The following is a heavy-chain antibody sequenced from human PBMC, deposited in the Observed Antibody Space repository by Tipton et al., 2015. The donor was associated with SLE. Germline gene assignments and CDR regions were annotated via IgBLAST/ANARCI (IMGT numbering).Heavy chain of an antibody. CDR3: ARTVGSHRNYYFDY. V-gene: IGHV4-59*01. J-gene: IGHJ4*02. CDR1: GGSISNYY. Sequence: TLSLTCTVSGGSISNYYWSWIRLPPGKGLECIGYIYYSGSGNYNPSLKSRVTMSIDTSKNQFSMKLSSVTAADTAVYYCARTVGSHRNYYFDYWVQGTLVTVSP. D-gene: IGHD1-26*01. CDR2: IYYSGSG.